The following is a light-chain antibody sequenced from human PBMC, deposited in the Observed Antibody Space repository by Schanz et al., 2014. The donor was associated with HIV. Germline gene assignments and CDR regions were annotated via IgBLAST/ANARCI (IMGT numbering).Light chain of an antibody. Sequence: QSVLTQPPSASGTPGQRVTISCSGSSSNIGSSAVNWYQQLPGTAPKLLIYGNNQRPSGVPDRISGSKSRTSASLAISGLQSEDEAEYYCAAWDDSLSGWVFGGGTKLTVL. CDR2: GNN. CDR3: AAWDDSLSGWV. J-gene: IGLJ3*02. CDR1: SSNIGSSA. V-gene: IGLV1-44*01.